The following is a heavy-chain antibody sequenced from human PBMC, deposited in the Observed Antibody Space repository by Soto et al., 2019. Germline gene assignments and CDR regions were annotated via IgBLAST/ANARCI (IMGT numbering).Heavy chain of an antibody. CDR2: ILYGGTTE. D-gene: IGHD5-12*01. V-gene: IGHV3-30*03. CDR3: ARGGTYGLDV. CDR1: GFTFRDYG. J-gene: IGHJ6*02. Sequence: QVQLVESGGGVVQPGRSLRLSCAASGFTFRDYGMHWVRQAPGKGLEWVVVILYGGTTEYYADSVRGRFTISRDNSKATLFLQLSSLRPDDTALYYCARGGTYGLDVWGQGTAVTVSS.